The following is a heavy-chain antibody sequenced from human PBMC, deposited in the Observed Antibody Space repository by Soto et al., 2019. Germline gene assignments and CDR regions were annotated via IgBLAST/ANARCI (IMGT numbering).Heavy chain of an antibody. V-gene: IGHV3-21*01. J-gene: IGHJ5*02. Sequence: PGGSLRPSCAASGFTFSTYSMNWIRQAPGKGLEWDSSISSSSSYIYYADSVKGRFTISRDNAKNSLYLQMNSLRAEDTAVYYCARDLEDYSFWFDPWGQGTLVTVSS. CDR1: GFTFSTYS. CDR2: ISSSSSYI. D-gene: IGHD4-4*01. CDR3: ARDLEDYSFWFDP.